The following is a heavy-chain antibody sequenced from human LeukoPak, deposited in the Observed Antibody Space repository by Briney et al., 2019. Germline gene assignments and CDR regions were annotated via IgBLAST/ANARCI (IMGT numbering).Heavy chain of an antibody. CDR1: GGSISSYY. D-gene: IGHD6-13*01. J-gene: IGHJ2*01. Sequence: SETLSLACSVSGGSISSYYWSWIRQPPGKGLEWIGYIYNSGSTKYNPSLKRRVTISVDTSKNQFFLKLSSVTAADTAVYYCARHTRSRAAGPYWYFDLWCRGTLVTVSS. V-gene: IGHV4-59*08. CDR2: IYNSGST. CDR3: ARHTRSRAAGPYWYFDL.